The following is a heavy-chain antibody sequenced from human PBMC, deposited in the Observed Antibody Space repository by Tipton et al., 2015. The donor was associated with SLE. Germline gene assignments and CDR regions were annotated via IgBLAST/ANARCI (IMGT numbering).Heavy chain of an antibody. V-gene: IGHV4-59*01. CDR2: IYDSGTT. D-gene: IGHD3-16*01. CDR1: GGSFSGYY. CDR3: ATGIVVKFVGILPIYAYNT. Sequence: TLSLTRTVSGGSFSGYYWNWIRQPPGKGLEWIGYIYDSGTTNFNPSLKSRVIISEDTSKNQFSLKLSSVTAADTAVYYCATGIVVKFVGILPIYAYNTWGQGTMVTVSS. J-gene: IGHJ3*02.